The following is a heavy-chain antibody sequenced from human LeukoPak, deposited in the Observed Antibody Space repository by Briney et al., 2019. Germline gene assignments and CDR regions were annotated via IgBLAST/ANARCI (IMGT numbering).Heavy chain of an antibody. Sequence: PGGSLRLSCAASGFTFSTYGFHWVRQAPGKGLVWVAVIWYDGTIAYYGDSVKGRFTVSKDNSKNTLYLQMNSLRAEDTAVYYCARDWALTGFDYWGQGTLVTVSS. D-gene: IGHD3-9*01. CDR2: IWYDGTIA. J-gene: IGHJ4*02. CDR3: ARDWALTGFDY. CDR1: GFTFSTYG. V-gene: IGHV3-33*01.